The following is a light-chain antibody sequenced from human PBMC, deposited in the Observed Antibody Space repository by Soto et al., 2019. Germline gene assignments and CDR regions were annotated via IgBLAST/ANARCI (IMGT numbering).Light chain of an antibody. J-gene: IGKJ3*01. CDR1: QDISTD. V-gene: IGKV1-33*01. Sequence: DVHLTQSPSSLSASVGDRVTITCQASQDISTDLTWYQQEPGKAPKVLVYAASKLETGVPSRFSASGSETHFTLTITSLRPEDLATYYCQHYFNFPFTFGLGTKVDV. CDR3: QHYFNFPFT. CDR2: AAS.